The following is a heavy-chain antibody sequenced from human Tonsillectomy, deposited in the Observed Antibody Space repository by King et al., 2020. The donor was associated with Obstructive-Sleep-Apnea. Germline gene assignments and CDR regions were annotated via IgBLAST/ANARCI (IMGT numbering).Heavy chain of an antibody. Sequence: VQLVESGGGLVHPGGSLRLSCAASGFTFSNYAMSWVRQAPGKGLEWVSGISGSGGRTYFADSVKGRFTISRDNSKNTLYLLMNSLRAEDTAVYYCAKDGAAARIDWYFDLWGRGTLVTVSS. J-gene: IGHJ2*01. CDR3: AKDGAAARIDWYFDL. D-gene: IGHD6-6*01. V-gene: IGHV3-23*04. CDR2: ISGSGGRT. CDR1: GFTFSNYA.